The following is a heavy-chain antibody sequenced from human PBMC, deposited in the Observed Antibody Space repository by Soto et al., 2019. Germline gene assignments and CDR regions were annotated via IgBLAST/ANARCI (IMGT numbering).Heavy chain of an antibody. J-gene: IGHJ6*01. CDR1: GGIFNSYA. V-gene: IGHV1-69*06. D-gene: IGHD6-13*01. Sequence: QVQLVQSGAEVKKPGSSVKVSCKASGGIFNSYAISWVRQAPGQGLEWMGGILPVFGTPSNSQKLQGRVTISADRSTSTAYMELSSLRSEDTAVYYCARSAEAGLKGSMDFWGQGTRVTVSS. CDR3: ARSAEAGLKGSMDF. CDR2: ILPVFGTP.